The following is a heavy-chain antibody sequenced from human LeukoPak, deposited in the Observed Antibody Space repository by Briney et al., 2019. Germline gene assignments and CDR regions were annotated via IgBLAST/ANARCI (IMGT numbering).Heavy chain of an antibody. V-gene: IGHV3-23*01. Sequence: GGSLRLSCAASGFTVSSNYMSWVRQAPGKGLEWVSAISGSGGSTYYADSVKGRFTISRDNSKNTLYLQMNSLRAEDTAVYYCAKDVSSSWYFDYWGQGTLVTVSS. CDR1: GFTVSSNY. CDR2: ISGSGGST. D-gene: IGHD6-13*01. CDR3: AKDVSSSWYFDY. J-gene: IGHJ4*02.